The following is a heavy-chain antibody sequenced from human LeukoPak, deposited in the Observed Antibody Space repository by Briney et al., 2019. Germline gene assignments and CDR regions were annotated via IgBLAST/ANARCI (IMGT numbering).Heavy chain of an antibody. CDR1: GFTFSSVN. CDR3: ARPTNWWGYFDY. J-gene: IGHJ4*02. V-gene: IGHV3-48*02. Sequence: GGSLRLSCAASGFTFSSVNMNWVRQAPAKGLEWVSYINSRSGTNYYAHSVKGRFPISSDNAKNSLYLQMNSLRDEGTAVYYCARPTNWWGYFDYWGQGTLVTVSS. D-gene: IGHD2-8*02. CDR2: INSRSGTN.